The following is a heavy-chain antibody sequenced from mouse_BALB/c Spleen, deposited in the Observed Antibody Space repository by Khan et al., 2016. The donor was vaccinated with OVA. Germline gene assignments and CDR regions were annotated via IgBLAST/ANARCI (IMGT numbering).Heavy chain of an antibody. CDR2: ISYSVST. CDR3: ARKNYHGYAVDY. Sequence: EVQLQEPGPGLVKPSQSLSLTCTVTGYSITINYAWNWIRQFPGNKLEWMGSISYSVSTSYNPSLKSRISITRDTSKNQFFLQLNSVTTEDTATDYCARKNYHGYAVDYWCQGTSVTVSS. CDR1: GYSITINYA. V-gene: IGHV3-2*02. D-gene: IGHD1-1*01. J-gene: IGHJ4*01.